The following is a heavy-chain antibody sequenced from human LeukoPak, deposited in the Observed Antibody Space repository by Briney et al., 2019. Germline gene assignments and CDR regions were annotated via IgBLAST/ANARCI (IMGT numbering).Heavy chain of an antibody. J-gene: IGHJ4*02. CDR3: AKGYDFWSGYWLGV. Sequence: GGSLRLSCAASGFTFSSYSMNWVRQAPGRGLEWVSSISSSSSYIYYADSVKGRFTISRDNSKNTLYLQMNSLRAEDTAVYYCAKGYDFWSGYWLGVWGQGTLVTVSS. D-gene: IGHD3-3*01. CDR2: ISSSSSYI. CDR1: GFTFSSYS. V-gene: IGHV3-21*04.